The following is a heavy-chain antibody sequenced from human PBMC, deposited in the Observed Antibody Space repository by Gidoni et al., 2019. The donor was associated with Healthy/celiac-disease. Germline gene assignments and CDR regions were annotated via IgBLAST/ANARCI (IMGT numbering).Heavy chain of an antibody. J-gene: IGHJ4*02. CDR3: AKGGGSYYRFDY. CDR1: GFTFSSYA. V-gene: IGHV3-23*01. CDR2: ISGSGGST. D-gene: IGHD1-26*01. Sequence: EVQLLESGGGLVQPGGSLRLSCAASGFTFSSYAMSWVRQAPGKGLEWFSAISGSGGSTYYADSVKGRFTISRDNSKNTLYLQMNSLRAEDTAVYYCAKGGGSYYRFDYWGQGTLVTVSS.